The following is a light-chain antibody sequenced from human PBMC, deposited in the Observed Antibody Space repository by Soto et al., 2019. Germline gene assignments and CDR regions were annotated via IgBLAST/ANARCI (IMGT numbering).Light chain of an antibody. CDR1: DVIHRY. J-gene: IGKJ1*01. Sequence: DIEMTQSPSSLSASLGDRVTITCRSSDVIHRYVAGYQQRPGKAPILLIHTSSTLQSGVPSRFSGSGSGTDFTLTISNLQPEDVATYYCQKYDSAPWAFGQGTKVEI. V-gene: IGKV1-27*01. CDR3: QKYDSAPWA. CDR2: TSS.